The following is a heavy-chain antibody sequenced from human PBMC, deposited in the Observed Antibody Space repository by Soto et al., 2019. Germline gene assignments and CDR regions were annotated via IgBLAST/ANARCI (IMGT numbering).Heavy chain of an antibody. CDR3: AREGGYCDSSEGMDV. CDR2: ISSSGSTI. D-gene: IGHD3-22*01. J-gene: IGHJ6*02. V-gene: IGHV3-48*03. Sequence: EVQLVESGGGLVQPGGSLRLSCAASGFTFSSYEMNWVRQAPGKGLEWVSYISSSGSTIYYADSVKGRFTISRDNAKNSLYLQMNSLRAEDTAVYYCAREGGYCDSSEGMDVWGQGTTVTVSS. CDR1: GFTFSSYE.